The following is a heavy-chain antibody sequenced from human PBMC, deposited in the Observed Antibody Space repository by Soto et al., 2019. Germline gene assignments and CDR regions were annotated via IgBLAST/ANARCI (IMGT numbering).Heavy chain of an antibody. Sequence: ASVKVSCKASGYTFTGYYMHWVRQAPGQGLEWMGWINPNSGGTNYAQKFQGRVTMTRDTSISTAYMELSRLRSDDTAVYYCARVPPPKRDFWSGYYNWFDPWGQGTLVTVSS. J-gene: IGHJ5*02. D-gene: IGHD3-3*01. CDR3: ARVPPPKRDFWSGYYNWFDP. CDR1: GYTFTGYY. CDR2: INPNSGGT. V-gene: IGHV1-2*02.